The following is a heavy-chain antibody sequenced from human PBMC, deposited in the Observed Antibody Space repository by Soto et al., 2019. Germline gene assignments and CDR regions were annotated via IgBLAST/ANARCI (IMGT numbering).Heavy chain of an antibody. CDR1: GFTFSTYW. D-gene: IGHD6-19*01. CDR2: IKQDGSDT. Sequence: EVQLVESGGGLVQPGGSLRLSCAASGFTFSTYWMTWVRQAPGKGLEWVANIKQDGSDTFYVDSLKGRFTISRDNVNNLLYLDLSSLRAEDTAMYYCARPLGWRDAFDFWGQGTMVTVSS. CDR3: ARPLGWRDAFDF. V-gene: IGHV3-7*01. J-gene: IGHJ3*01.